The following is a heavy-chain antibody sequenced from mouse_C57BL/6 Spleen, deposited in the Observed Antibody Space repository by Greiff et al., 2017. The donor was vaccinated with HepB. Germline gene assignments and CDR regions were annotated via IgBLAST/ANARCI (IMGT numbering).Heavy chain of an antibody. CDR3: ARGTTVVATDYAMDY. CDR1: GYTFTSYW. J-gene: IGHJ4*01. Sequence: VQLQQPGAELVKPGASVKLSCKASGYTFTSYWMHWVKQRPGRGLGWIGRIDPNSGGTKYNEKFKSKATLTVDKPASTAYMQLSSLTSEDSAVYYCARGTTVVATDYAMDYWGQGTSVTVSS. CDR2: IDPNSGGT. V-gene: IGHV1-72*01. D-gene: IGHD1-1*01.